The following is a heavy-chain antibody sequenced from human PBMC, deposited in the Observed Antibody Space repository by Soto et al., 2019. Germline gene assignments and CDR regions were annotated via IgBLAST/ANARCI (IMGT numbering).Heavy chain of an antibody. CDR1: GFTFSSYA. V-gene: IGHV3-23*01. J-gene: IGHJ6*02. D-gene: IGHD1-26*01. Sequence: EVQLLESGGGLVQPGGSLRLSCAASGFTFSSYAMSWVRQAPGKGLEWVSAISGSGGSTHYADSVKGRFTISRDNSKNTLYLQMNSLRAEDTAVYYCAKEGGSYPYYYYGMDVWGQGTTVTVSS. CDR3: AKEGGSYPYYYYGMDV. CDR2: ISGSGGST.